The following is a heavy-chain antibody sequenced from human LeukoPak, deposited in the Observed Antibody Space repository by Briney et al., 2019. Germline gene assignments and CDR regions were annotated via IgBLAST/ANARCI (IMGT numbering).Heavy chain of an antibody. CDR3: ARDGSSTRLFDY. CDR1: GFTFSSYG. V-gene: IGHV3-30*02. CDR2: IRYDGSNK. D-gene: IGHD6-6*01. Sequence: GGSLRLSCAASGFTFSSYGMHWVRQAPGKGLEWVAFIRYDGSNKYYADSVKGRFTISRDNAKNSLYLQMNSLRAEDTAVYYCARDGSSTRLFDYWGQGTLVTVSS. J-gene: IGHJ4*02.